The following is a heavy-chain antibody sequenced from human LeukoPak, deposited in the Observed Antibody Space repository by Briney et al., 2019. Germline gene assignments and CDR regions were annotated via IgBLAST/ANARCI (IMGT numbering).Heavy chain of an antibody. Sequence: PSETLSLTCTVSGGSISSDSYYWSWIRQPPGKGLEWIGYIYYSGSTNYNPTLKSRVTISVDTSKNQFSLKLSSVTAADTAVYYCARDRPYYYYMDVWGKGTTVTISS. CDR1: GGSISSDSYY. CDR3: ARDRPYYYYMDV. V-gene: IGHV4-61*01. D-gene: IGHD6-6*01. CDR2: IYYSGST. J-gene: IGHJ6*03.